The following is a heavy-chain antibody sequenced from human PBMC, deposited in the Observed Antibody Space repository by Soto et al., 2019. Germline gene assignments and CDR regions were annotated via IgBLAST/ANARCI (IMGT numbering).Heavy chain of an antibody. Sequence: QVQLVQSGAEVKKPGPSMKVSCKTSRGTFTNSPITWIRQAPGQGLVWMGEVIPTSGTATYAQTFQGRVAFTADKSTNTAYMDLSSLRSEDTAIYFCARDSSLGYLFWGQGSLVTVSS. D-gene: IGHD5-18*01. CDR3: ARDSSLGYLF. V-gene: IGHV1-69*06. CDR1: RGTFTNSP. J-gene: IGHJ4*02. CDR2: VIPTSGTA.